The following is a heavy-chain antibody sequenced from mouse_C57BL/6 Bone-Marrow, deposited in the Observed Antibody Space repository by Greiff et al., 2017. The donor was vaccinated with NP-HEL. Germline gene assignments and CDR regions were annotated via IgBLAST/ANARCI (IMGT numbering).Heavy chain of an antibody. J-gene: IGHJ2*01. CDR1: GFTFSNYW. CDR2: IRLKSDNYAT. D-gene: IGHD1-1*01. V-gene: IGHV6-3*01. Sequence: EVQRVESGGGLVQPGGSMKLSCVASGFTFSNYWMNWVRQSPEKGLEWVAQIRLKSDNYATHYAESVKGRFTISRDDSKSSVYLKMNNLRAENTGIYYCTRITTVVATKGDYWGQGTTLTVSS. CDR3: TRITTVVATKGDY.